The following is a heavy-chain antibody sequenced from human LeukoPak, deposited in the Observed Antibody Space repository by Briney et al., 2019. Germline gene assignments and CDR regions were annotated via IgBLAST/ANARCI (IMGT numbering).Heavy chain of an antibody. CDR3: ARDFYGSGSYGWFDP. V-gene: IGHV3-30-3*01. J-gene: IGHJ5*02. D-gene: IGHD3-10*01. Sequence: GGSLRLSCAASGFTFSSYAMSWVRQAPGKGLEWVAVISYDGSNKYYADSVKGRFTISRDNSKNTLYLQMNSLRAEDTAVYYCARDFYGSGSYGWFDPWGQGTLVTVSS. CDR1: GFTFSSYA. CDR2: ISYDGSNK.